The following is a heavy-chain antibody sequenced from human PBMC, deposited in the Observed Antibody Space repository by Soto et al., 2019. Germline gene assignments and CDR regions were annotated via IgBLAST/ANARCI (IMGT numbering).Heavy chain of an antibody. D-gene: IGHD2-15*01. Sequence: QVQLVRSGAEVKKPGSSVKVSCKSSGGTFGSYAISWVRQAPGQGLEWTGGVIPIFGTPHYAQKFHGRVTITADIPTSTAYLELSSLKSADTAVYYCAKIRWTISLQEEDAIWGQGTLVTVSS. CDR1: GGTFGSYA. J-gene: IGHJ4*02. CDR2: VIPIFGTP. V-gene: IGHV1-69*06. CDR3: AKIRWTISLQEEDAI.